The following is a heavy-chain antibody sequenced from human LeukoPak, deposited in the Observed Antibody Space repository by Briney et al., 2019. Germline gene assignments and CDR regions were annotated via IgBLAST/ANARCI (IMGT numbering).Heavy chain of an antibody. J-gene: IGHJ5*01. CDR1: GLTVSNNY. D-gene: IGHD2-8*01. Sequence: PGGSLRLSCAVSGLTVSNNYMSWVRQAPGKGLEWVSVIYSGGSTYYADSVKGRFTISRDNSKNTVYLQMNSLRAEDTAVYFCTKGRGSRVYTSSDSWGHGTLVTVSS. CDR3: TKGRGSRVYTSSDS. CDR2: IYSGGST. V-gene: IGHV3-53*01.